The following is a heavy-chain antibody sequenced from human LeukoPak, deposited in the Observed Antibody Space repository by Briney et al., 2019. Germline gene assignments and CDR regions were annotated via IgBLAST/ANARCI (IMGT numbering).Heavy chain of an antibody. CDR3: ARRGYSSSWRKGYYWYFDL. V-gene: IGHV4-34*01. D-gene: IGHD6-13*01. CDR2: INHSGST. J-gene: IGHJ2*01. Sequence: SETLSLTCAVYGGSFSGYYWSWIRQPPGKGLEWIGEINHSGSTNYNPSLKSRVTISVDTSKNQFSLKLSSVTAADTAVYYCARRGYSSSWRKGYYWYFDLWGRGTLVTVSS. CDR1: GGSFSGYY.